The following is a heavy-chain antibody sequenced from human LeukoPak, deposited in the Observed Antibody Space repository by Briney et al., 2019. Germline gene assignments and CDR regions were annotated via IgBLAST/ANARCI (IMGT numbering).Heavy chain of an antibody. CDR2: IYTRGST. CDR1: GGSITSDNYY. V-gene: IGHV4-61*02. D-gene: IGHD2-21*02. J-gene: IGHJ6*03. CDR3: AREEVVTAPNYYYYYMVV. Sequence: SETLSLTCTVSGGSITSDNYYWSWIRQPAGKGLEWIGRIYTRGSTNYNPSLKSRVTISVDTSKNQFSLKLSSVTAADTAVYYCAREEVVTAPNYYYYYMVVWGKGTTVTISS.